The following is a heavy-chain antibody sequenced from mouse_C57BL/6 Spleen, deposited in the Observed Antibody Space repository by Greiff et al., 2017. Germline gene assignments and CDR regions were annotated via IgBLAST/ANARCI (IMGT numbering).Heavy chain of an antibody. CDR2: IYPGDGDT. CDR1: GYAFSSSW. J-gene: IGHJ4*01. D-gene: IGHD2-10*01. V-gene: IGHV1-82*01. Sequence: QVQLQQSGPELVKPGASVKISCKASGYAFSSSWMNWVKQRPGEGLEWIGRIYPGDGDTNYNGKFKGKATLTADKSSSTAYMQLSSLTSEDSAVYFCASLAYPYAMDYWGQGTSVTVSS. CDR3: ASLAYPYAMDY.